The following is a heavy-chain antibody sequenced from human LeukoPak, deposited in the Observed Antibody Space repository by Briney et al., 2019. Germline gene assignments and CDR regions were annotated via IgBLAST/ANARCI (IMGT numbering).Heavy chain of an antibody. V-gene: IGHV1-69*13. CDR2: IIPIFGTA. CDR3: AKGGITMVRGVISPSRRDYYYYMDV. J-gene: IGHJ6*03. Sequence: GASVKVSCKASGGTFSSYAISWVRQAPGQGLEWMGGIIPIFGTANYAQKFQGRVTITADESTSTAYMELSSLRSEDTAVYYCAKGGITMVRGVISPSRRDYYYYMDVWGKGTTVTISS. D-gene: IGHD3-10*01. CDR1: GGTFSSYA.